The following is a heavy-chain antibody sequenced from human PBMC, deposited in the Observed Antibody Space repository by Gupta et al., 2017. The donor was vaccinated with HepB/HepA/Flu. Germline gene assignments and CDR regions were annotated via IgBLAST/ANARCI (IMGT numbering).Heavy chain of an antibody. D-gene: IGHD3-10*01. Sequence: EVQLVESGGGLVQPGGSLRLSCAASGFTVSSHGMSWVRQAPGKGLEWVSIIYSGGSTYYADSVKGRFTISRDNSKNTLYLQMNSLRAEDTAVYYCARRGSGSGSYYYFDYWGQGTLVTVSS. CDR2: IYSGGST. CDR1: GFTVSSHG. CDR3: ARRGSGSGSYYYFDY. V-gene: IGHV3-66*01. J-gene: IGHJ4*02.